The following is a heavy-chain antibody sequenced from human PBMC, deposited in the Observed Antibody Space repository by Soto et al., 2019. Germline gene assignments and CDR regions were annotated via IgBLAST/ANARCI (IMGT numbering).Heavy chain of an antibody. CDR1: GFSLSTSGVG. V-gene: IGHV2-5*02. Sequence: QITLKESGPTLVKPTQTLTLTCTFSGFSLSTSGVGVGWIRQPPGKALEWLALIYWDDDKRYSPSLKSRLTITKDTSKSQVVLTMTNMDPVDTATYYCAHRLHPFRYFDLWGRGTLVTVSS. J-gene: IGHJ2*01. CDR2: IYWDDDK. CDR3: AHRLHPFRYFDL.